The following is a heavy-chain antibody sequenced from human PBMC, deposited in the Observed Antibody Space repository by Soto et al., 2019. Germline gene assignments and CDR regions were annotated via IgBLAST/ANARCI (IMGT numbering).Heavy chain of an antibody. D-gene: IGHD6-13*01. CDR3: ARDLGSAAAGLNWFDP. CDR2: ISSSSSYT. Sequence: GGSLRLACAASGFTFSDYYMSWIRQAPGKGLEWVSYISSSSSYTNYADSVKGRFTISRDNAKNSLYLQMNSLRAEDTAVYYCARDLGSAAAGLNWFDPWGQGTLVTVSS. J-gene: IGHJ5*02. V-gene: IGHV3-11*06. CDR1: GFTFSDYY.